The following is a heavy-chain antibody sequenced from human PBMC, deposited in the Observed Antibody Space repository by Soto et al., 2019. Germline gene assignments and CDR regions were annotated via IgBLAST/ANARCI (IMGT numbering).Heavy chain of an antibody. D-gene: IGHD6-19*01. J-gene: IGHJ6*02. V-gene: IGHV4-34*01. CDR1: GGSFSGYY. Sequence: PSETLSLTCAVYGGSFSGYYWSWIRQPPGKGLEWIGEINHSGSTNYNPSLKSRVTISVDTSKNQFSLKLSSVTAADTAVYYCARWRQRAVAGPRPPGGWRNYYSGMDVWGQGTTVTVSS. CDR3: ARWRQRAVAGPRPPGGWRNYYSGMDV. CDR2: INHSGST.